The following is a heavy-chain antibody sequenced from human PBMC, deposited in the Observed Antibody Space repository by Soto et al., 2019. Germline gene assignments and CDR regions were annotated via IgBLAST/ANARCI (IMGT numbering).Heavy chain of an antibody. CDR1: GFTFSSYS. J-gene: IGHJ6*02. V-gene: IGHV3-21*01. CDR2: ISSSSSYI. Sequence: GGSLRLSCAASGFTFSSYSMNWVRQAPGKGLEWVSSISSSSSYIYYADSVKGRFTISRDNAKNSLYLQMNSLRAEDTAVYYCARHHNWNLYGMDVWGQGTTVTVSS. CDR3: ARHHNWNLYGMDV. D-gene: IGHD1-20*01.